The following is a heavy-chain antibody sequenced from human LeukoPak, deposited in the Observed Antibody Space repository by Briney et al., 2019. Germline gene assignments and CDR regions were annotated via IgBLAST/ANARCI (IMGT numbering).Heavy chain of an antibody. D-gene: IGHD5-18*01. V-gene: IGHV1-2*02. Sequence: ASVKVSCKASGYTFTGYYMHWVRQAPGQGLEWMGWINPNSGGTNYAQKFQGRVTMTTDTSTSTAYMELRSLISDDTAVYYCARGLWTDINYWGQGTLVTVSS. CDR2: INPNSGGT. J-gene: IGHJ4*02. CDR3: ARGLWTDINY. CDR1: GYTFTGYY.